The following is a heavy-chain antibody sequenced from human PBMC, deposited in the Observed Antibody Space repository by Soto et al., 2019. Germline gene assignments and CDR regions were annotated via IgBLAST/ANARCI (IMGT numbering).Heavy chain of an antibody. CDR1: GGSISSNDFY. CDR3: AREGNLGRWIQPLDS. CDR2: IYYSGNT. Sequence: SETLSLTCIVSGGSISSNDFYWSWIRQHPGKGLEWIGYIYYSGNTYYNPSLKSRVTILVDTSKNQFSLKVSSVTAADTAVYFCAREGNLGRWIQPLDSWGQGTLVTVS. D-gene: IGHD2-2*03. V-gene: IGHV4-31*03. J-gene: IGHJ4*02.